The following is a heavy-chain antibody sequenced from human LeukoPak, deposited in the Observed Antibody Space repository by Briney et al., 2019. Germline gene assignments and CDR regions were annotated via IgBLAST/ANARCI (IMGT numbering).Heavy chain of an antibody. CDR3: AKDNDGIRYFGWLSTSYFDY. CDR2: ISGSGGST. V-gene: IGHV3-23*01. CDR1: GFTFSSYA. Sequence: GGSLRLSCAASGFTFSSYAMSWVRQAPGKGREWGSAISGSGGSTYYADSVKGLFTISRDNSKDTLYLQMNSLRAEDTAVYYCAKDNDGIRYFGWLSTSYFDYWGQGTLVTVSS. D-gene: IGHD3-9*01. J-gene: IGHJ4*02.